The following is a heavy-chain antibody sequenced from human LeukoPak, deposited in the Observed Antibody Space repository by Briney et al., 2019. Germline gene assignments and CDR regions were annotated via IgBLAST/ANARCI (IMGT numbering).Heavy chain of an antibody. D-gene: IGHD3-10*01. CDR3: ARVSLLRDYYGSGSYYGFES. Sequence: SGTLSLTCAVSGGSMNSSTWWSWVRQPPGKGLEWIGEIYHSGSPNYNPSLKSRATISVEQSKNQFSLKLSSLTASDTAVYYCARVSLLRDYYGSGSYYGFESWGQGTLVTVSS. J-gene: IGHJ4*02. CDR1: GGSMNSSTW. V-gene: IGHV4-4*02. CDR2: IYHSGSP.